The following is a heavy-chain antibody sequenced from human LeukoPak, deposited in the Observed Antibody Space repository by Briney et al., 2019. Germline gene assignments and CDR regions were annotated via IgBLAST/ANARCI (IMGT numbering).Heavy chain of an antibody. D-gene: IGHD3-22*01. CDR3: ARVFYYDSSGPT. J-gene: IGHJ5*02. CDR2: ISYDGSNK. Sequence: PGGSLRLSCAASGFTFSSYAMHWVRQAPGKGLEWVAVISYDGSNKYYADSVKGRFTISRDNSKNTLYLQMNSLRAEDTAVYYCARVFYYDSSGPTWGQGTLVTVSS. CDR1: GFTFSSYA. V-gene: IGHV3-30-3*01.